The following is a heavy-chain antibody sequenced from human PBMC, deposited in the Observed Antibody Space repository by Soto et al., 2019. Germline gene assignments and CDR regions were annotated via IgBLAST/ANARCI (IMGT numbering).Heavy chain of an antibody. CDR3: AKVFGGYYYGMDV. CDR2: ISGSGGST. J-gene: IGHJ6*02. V-gene: IGHV3-23*01. Sequence: EVQLLESGGGLVQPGGSLRLSCAASGFTFSSYAMSWVRQAPGKGLEWVSAISGSGGSTYYADSVKGRFTISRDNSKNSLYLQMNSLRAEDTAVYYCAKVFGGYYYGMDVWGQGTTVTVSS. D-gene: IGHD3-10*01. CDR1: GFTFSSYA.